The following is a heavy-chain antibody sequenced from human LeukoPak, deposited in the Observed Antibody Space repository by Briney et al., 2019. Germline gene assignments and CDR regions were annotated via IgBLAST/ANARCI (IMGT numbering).Heavy chain of an antibody. D-gene: IGHD3-10*01. Sequence: ASVKVSCKASGATSSSYAISWVRQAPGQGLEWMGGITPIFGTTKYARKFQGRVTITADGSTGTSYMEVSSLRSGDTAVYFCARGYASGSPVDYWGQGTLVTVSS. J-gene: IGHJ4*02. CDR2: ITPIFGTT. CDR3: ARGYASGSPVDY. CDR1: GATSSSYA. V-gene: IGHV1-69*13.